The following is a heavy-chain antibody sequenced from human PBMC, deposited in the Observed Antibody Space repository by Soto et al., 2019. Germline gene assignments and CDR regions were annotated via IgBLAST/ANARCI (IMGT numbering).Heavy chain of an antibody. V-gene: IGHV3-23*01. CDR3: AKVHGSGSYNNFPDY. Sequence: EVQLLESGGGLVQPGGSLGLSCAASGFPFSSYAMSWVRQAPGKGLEWVSLISGSGGSTYYADTVKGRFTISRDNSRDTLYLQMSSRRAEDTAVYYCAKVHGSGSYNNFPDYWGQGTLVTVSS. CDR1: GFPFSSYA. D-gene: IGHD3-10*01. J-gene: IGHJ4*02. CDR2: ISGSGGST.